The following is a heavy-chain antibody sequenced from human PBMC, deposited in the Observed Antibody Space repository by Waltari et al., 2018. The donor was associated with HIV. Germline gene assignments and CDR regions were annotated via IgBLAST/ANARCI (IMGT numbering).Heavy chain of an antibody. CDR3: AGADYYDSSGFYYISPGAPYYFDY. J-gene: IGHJ4*02. D-gene: IGHD3-22*01. Sequence: QLQLQESGPGLVKPPEALSLTCTVSGGSLSSSTYFWGWIPQPPGQGLEWIGSIYYGGSTYYNPSLKSRVTISIDTSKNQFSLNLSPVTAADTAVYYCAGADYYDSSGFYYISPGAPYYFDYWGQGTLVTVSS. CDR1: GGSLSSSTYF. V-gene: IGHV4-39*07. CDR2: IYYGGST.